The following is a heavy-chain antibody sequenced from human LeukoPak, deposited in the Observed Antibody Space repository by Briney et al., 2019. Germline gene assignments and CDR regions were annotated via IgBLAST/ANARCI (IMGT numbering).Heavy chain of an antibody. CDR3: AREDYDTRYYYGMDV. V-gene: IGHV3-74*01. CDR2: INSDGSSI. Sequence: GGSLRLSCAASGFTFSRYWVHWVRQAPGKGLVWVSRINSDGSSISHADSVKGRFTISRDNAKNTLYLQMNSLRAEDTAVYYCAREDYDTRYYYGMDVWGQGTTVTVSS. D-gene: IGHD3-22*01. CDR1: GFTFSRYW. J-gene: IGHJ6*02.